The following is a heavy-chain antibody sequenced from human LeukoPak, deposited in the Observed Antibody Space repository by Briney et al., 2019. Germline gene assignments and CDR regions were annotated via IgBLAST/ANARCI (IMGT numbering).Heavy chain of an antibody. CDR1: GDSLINFY. CDR2: IYYSGTT. V-gene: IGHV4-59*08. Sequence: SETLSLTCTVSGDSLINFYWSWLRQPPGKGLEGIGYIYYSGTTNYNPSLKSRVTMPVDTSKNQFSLKLRSVTAADTAVYYCARLKFDVLTGYYEALDYWGQGTLVTVSS. D-gene: IGHD3-9*01. CDR3: ARLKFDVLTGYYEALDY. J-gene: IGHJ4*02.